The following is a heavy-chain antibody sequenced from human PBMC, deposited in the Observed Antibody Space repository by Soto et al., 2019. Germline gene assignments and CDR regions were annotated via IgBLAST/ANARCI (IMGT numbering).Heavy chain of an antibody. V-gene: IGHV4-4*02. D-gene: IGHD6-19*01. CDR3: VRSFGWYAIDY. CDR2: ISHIGSV. CDR1: GVSTSSNYY. Sequence: QVLLQESGPGLVQPSGTLSLSCAVSGVSTSSNYYWGWVRQSPGKGLEWLGDISHIGSVNYSPSLMSRGIISMDRSENQFSLKLNSVTAADTAVYYCVRSFGWYAIDYWGQGTLVIVSS. J-gene: IGHJ4*02.